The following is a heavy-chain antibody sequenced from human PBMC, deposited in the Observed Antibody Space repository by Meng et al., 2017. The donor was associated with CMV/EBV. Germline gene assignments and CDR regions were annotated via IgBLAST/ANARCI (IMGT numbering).Heavy chain of an antibody. J-gene: IGHJ3*02. Sequence: GGSLRLSCAASGFTFSDYYMSWIRQAPEKGLEWVSYITNSGNTIYDADSGKGRFSISRDNARNSLYLQMNSLRAEDTAVYYCARKRSQVSGSAFDIWGHGTMVTVSS. V-gene: IGHV3-11*01. CDR2: ITNSGNTI. D-gene: IGHD3-10*01. CDR3: ARKRSQVSGSAFDI. CDR1: GFTFSDYY.